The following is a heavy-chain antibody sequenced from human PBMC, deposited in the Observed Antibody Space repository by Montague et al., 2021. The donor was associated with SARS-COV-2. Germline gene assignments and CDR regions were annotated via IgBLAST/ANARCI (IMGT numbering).Heavy chain of an antibody. J-gene: IGHJ4*02. CDR1: GFTFSSYA. CDR3: AKDRWGVPGPLDPFDY. V-gene: IGHV3-23*01. CDR2: FTGGSGGST. Sequence: SLRLSCAASGFTFSSYAMSWVRRAPGKGLEWVSTFTGGSGGSTYYANSVKGRFTISRDSSKNTLYLQMNNLRAEDTAVYYCAKDRWGVPGPLDPFDYWGQGTLVTVSS. D-gene: IGHD3-10*01.